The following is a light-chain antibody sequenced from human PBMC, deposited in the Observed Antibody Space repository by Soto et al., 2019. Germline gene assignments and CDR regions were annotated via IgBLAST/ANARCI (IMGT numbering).Light chain of an antibody. CDR3: QQRSNWPPLT. CDR2: DAS. Sequence: EIVLTQSPVTLSLSPGERATLSCRASQSVSSYLAWYQQKPGQAPRLLIYDASNRATGIPARFSGSGSGTDFTLTIDNLEPEEFAVYYCQQRSNWPPLTFGQGTRLEIK. V-gene: IGKV3-11*01. J-gene: IGKJ5*01. CDR1: QSVSSY.